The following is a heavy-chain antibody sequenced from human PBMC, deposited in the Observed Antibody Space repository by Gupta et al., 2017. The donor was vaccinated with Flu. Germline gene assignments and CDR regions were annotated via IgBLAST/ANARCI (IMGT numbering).Heavy chain of an antibody. CDR2: IKSKTDGGTT. Sequence: EVQLVESGGGLVKPGGSLRLSCAASGFTLSNAWLSWVRQAPGKGLEWVGRIKSKTDGGTTDYAAPVKGRFTISRDDSKNTLYLQMNSLKTEDTAVYYCTTPGYYDFWSGHKRPFDYWGQGTLVTVSS. J-gene: IGHJ4*02. V-gene: IGHV3-15*01. CDR1: GFTLSNAW. CDR3: TTPGYYDFWSGHKRPFDY. D-gene: IGHD3-3*01.